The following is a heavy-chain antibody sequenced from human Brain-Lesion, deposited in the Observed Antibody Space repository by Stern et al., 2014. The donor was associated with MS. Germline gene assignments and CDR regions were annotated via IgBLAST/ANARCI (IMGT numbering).Heavy chain of an antibody. CDR3: ARDQRGITIFGVVTDYYYLGMDV. D-gene: IGHD3-3*01. Sequence: VQLVESGAEVKKPGASVKVSCKTSGYIFPGYYIHWVRQAPGQGLEWMAWINPNTGGTKYAQKFQGRVTRSRDTSISTAYVELSSLTSDDTAVYYCARDQRGITIFGVVTDYYYLGMDVWGQGTTVTVSS. CDR2: INPNTGGT. V-gene: IGHV1-2*02. CDR1: GYIFPGYY. J-gene: IGHJ6*02.